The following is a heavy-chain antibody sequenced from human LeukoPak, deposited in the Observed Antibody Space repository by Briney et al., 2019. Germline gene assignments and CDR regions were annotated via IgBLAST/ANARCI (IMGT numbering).Heavy chain of an antibody. D-gene: IGHD1-14*01. V-gene: IGHV4-38-2*02. Sequence: SETLSLTCSVSGYSVSSAYYWGWIRQPPGKGLEWIGSSYNRNTYYKPSLKSRVTISVDTSKNQFSLNLRSVTAADTAVYYCAGLIRPGWFDPWGQGTLVTVSS. CDR1: GYSVSSAYY. J-gene: IGHJ5*02. CDR3: AGLIRPGWFDP. CDR2: SYNRNT.